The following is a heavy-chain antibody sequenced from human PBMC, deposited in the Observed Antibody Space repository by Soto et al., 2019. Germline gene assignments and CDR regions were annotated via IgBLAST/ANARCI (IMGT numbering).Heavy chain of an antibody. Sequence: RLSCAASGFTFSYYGLHWVRHAPGKGLEWVAGISYDGSNRYYGDSVKGRFSISRDNPNNTLYLQMNSLRDEDTAVYYCAKGGRIPTSSVDYWGQGTLVTVSS. J-gene: IGHJ4*02. CDR2: ISYDGSNR. CDR1: GFTFSYYG. V-gene: IGHV3-30*18. D-gene: IGHD2-2*01. CDR3: AKGGRIPTSSVDY.